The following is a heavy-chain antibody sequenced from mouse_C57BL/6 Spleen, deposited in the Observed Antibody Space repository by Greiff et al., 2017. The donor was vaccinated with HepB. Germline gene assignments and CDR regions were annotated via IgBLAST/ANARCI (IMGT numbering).Heavy chain of an antibody. CDR2: ISSGGDYI. CDR1: GFTFSSYA. D-gene: IGHD1-1*01. CDR3: TRVRYYGSSYGGAMDY. J-gene: IGHJ4*01. V-gene: IGHV5-9-1*02. Sequence: EVQLVESGEGLVKPGGSLKLSCAASGFTFSSYAMSWVRQTPEKRLEWVAYISSGGDYIYYADTVKGRFTISRDNARNTLYLQMSSLKSEDTAMYYCTRVRYYGSSYGGAMDYWGQGTSVTVSS.